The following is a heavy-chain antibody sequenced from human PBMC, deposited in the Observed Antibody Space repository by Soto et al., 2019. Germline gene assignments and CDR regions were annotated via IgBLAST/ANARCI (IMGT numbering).Heavy chain of an antibody. CDR3: VKVGFTYHFDY. D-gene: IGHD3-16*01. Sequence: EVQLVESGGGLVQPGGSLRLSCSASGFTFSSYAMQWVRQAPGKGLEYVSAISSNGGSTYYADSVKGRFTISRDNSKNTLYLQMSSLRAEDTAVYYCVKVGFTYHFDYWGQGTLVTVSS. CDR2: ISSNGGST. CDR1: GFTFSSYA. V-gene: IGHV3-64D*06. J-gene: IGHJ4*02.